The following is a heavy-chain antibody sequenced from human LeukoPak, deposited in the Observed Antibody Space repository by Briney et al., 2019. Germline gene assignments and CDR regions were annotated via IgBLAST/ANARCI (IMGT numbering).Heavy chain of an antibody. D-gene: IGHD7-27*01. V-gene: IGHV3-15*07. CDR2: IRSNSDGGTI. CDR1: GFTFSRFS. CDR3: ARANHRYWGSVLL. Sequence: GGSLRLSCAASGFTFSRFSMNWVRQAPGKGLEWVGRIRSNSDGGTIDYAAPVKGRFTLSRDDSKTTLYLQMNSLQTEDTAVYYCARANHRYWGSVLLWGQGTLVTVSS. J-gene: IGHJ4*02.